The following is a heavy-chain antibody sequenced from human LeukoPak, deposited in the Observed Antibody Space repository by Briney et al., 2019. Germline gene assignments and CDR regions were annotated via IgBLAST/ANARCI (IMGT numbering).Heavy chain of an antibody. CDR1: GFSFSNYG. J-gene: IGHJ4*02. V-gene: IGHV3-33*01. Sequence: GGSLRLSCTASGFSFSNYGMHWVRQAPGKGLEWVALIWFDGSNKYYADSVKGRFTISRDNSKNTLYLQMNSLRAEDTAVYYCARTSYDSTWAMDFFDFWGQGSLVTVSS. CDR3: ARTSYDSTWAMDFFDF. CDR2: IWFDGSNK. D-gene: IGHD3-22*01.